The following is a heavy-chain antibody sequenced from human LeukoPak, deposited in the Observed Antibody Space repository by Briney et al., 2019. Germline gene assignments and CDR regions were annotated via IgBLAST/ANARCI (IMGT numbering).Heavy chain of an antibody. Sequence: GGSLRLSCAAFGFTVSSNYMSWVRQAPGKGLEWVSVIYSGGSTYYADSVKGRFTISRDNSKNTLYLQTNSLRAEDTAVYYCARLGASRRYFDYWGQGTLVTVSS. V-gene: IGHV3-53*01. CDR2: IYSGGST. D-gene: IGHD1-26*01. J-gene: IGHJ4*02. CDR3: ARLGASRRYFDY. CDR1: GFTVSSNY.